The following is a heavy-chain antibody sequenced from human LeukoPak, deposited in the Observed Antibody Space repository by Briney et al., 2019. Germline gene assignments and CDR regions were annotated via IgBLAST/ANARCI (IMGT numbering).Heavy chain of an antibody. CDR1: GFTFSSYA. D-gene: IGHD3-10*01. J-gene: IGHJ4*02. Sequence: PGGSLRLSCAASGFTFSSYAMSWVRQAPGKGLEWVSAISGSGGSTYYADSVKGRFTISRDNSKNTLYLQMNSLRAEDTAVYYCAKGSMVRGVIITLLDYWGQRTLVTVSS. V-gene: IGHV3-23*01. CDR3: AKGSMVRGVIITLLDY. CDR2: ISGSGGST.